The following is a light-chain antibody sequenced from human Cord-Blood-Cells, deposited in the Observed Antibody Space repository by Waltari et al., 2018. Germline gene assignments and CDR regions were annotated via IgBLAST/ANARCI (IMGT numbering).Light chain of an antibody. CDR1: QSVLYSSNNKNY. J-gene: IGKJ2*03. CDR2: WAS. CDR3: QQYYSTPYS. V-gene: IGKV4-1*01. Sequence: DIVMTQSPDSLALSVGERATINLKSSQSVLYSSNNKNYLAWYQQKPGQPPKLLIYWASTRESGVPDRFSGSGSGTDFTLTISSLQAEDVAVYYCQQYYSTPYSFGQGTKLEIK.